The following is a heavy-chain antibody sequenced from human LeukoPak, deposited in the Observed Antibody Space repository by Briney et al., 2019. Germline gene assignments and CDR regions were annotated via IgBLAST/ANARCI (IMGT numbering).Heavy chain of an antibody. D-gene: IGHD1-26*01. Sequence: PGGSLRLSCAASGVTFSSYEMNWVRQAPGKGLEWLSYSTSSGRTIYYADSVKGRFTISRDNAKNSLYLQMNSLRAEDTAVYYCAGDGASGSYPRYWGHGTLVTVSS. CDR2: STSSGRTI. CDR3: AGDGASGSYPRY. J-gene: IGHJ4*01. CDR1: GVTFSSYE. V-gene: IGHV3-48*03.